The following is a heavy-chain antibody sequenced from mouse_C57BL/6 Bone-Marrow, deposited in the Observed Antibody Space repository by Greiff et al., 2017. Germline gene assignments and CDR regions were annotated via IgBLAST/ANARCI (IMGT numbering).Heavy chain of an antibody. Sequence: EVKLVESGGGLVKPGGSLKLSCAASGFTFSDYGMHWVRQAPEKGLEWVAYISSGSSTIYYADTVKGRFTISRDNAKNTLFLQMTSLRSEDTAMYYCARSHYGSSYRWYFDVWGTGTTVTVSS. CDR3: ARSHYGSSYRWYFDV. V-gene: IGHV5-17*01. D-gene: IGHD1-1*01. CDR1: GFTFSDYG. J-gene: IGHJ1*03. CDR2: ISSGSSTI.